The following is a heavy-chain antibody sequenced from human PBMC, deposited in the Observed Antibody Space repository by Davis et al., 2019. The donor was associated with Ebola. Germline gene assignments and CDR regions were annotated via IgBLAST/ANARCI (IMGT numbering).Heavy chain of an antibody. V-gene: IGHV4-59*01. D-gene: IGHD3-10*01. CDR2: IEHHGRT. Sequence: PSETLSLTCTVSSDSFPSYYWSWIRQPPGKGLEWIGYIEHHGRTEYIPSLNNRVTISLDTSKYQFSLKLSSVTAADTAVYYCARGGDFDYWGQGTLVTVSS. J-gene: IGHJ4*02. CDR1: SDSFPSYY. CDR3: ARGGDFDY.